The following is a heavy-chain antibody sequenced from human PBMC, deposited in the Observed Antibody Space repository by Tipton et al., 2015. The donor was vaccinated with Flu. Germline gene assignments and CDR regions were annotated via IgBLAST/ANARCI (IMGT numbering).Heavy chain of an antibody. D-gene: IGHD3-10*01. V-gene: IGHV4-4*07. CDR2: IYTSGST. J-gene: IGHJ5*01. CDR1: GGSISSYY. CDR3: ARGSGSGTFVIFDF. Sequence: LRLSCTVSGGSISSYYWSWIRQPAGKGLEWIGRIYTSGSTNYNPSLKSRLTMSLDASKNQFSLTLNSVTAADTAVYYCARGSGSGTFVIFDFWGQGTLVTVSS.